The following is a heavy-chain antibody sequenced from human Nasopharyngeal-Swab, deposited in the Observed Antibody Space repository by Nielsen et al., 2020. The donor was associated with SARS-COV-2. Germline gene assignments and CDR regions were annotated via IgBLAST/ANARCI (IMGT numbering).Heavy chain of an antibody. CDR1: GFTFSDYT. D-gene: IGHD2-2*01. J-gene: IGHJ6*03. V-gene: IGHV3-23*01. CDR3: ARDPSTDYYYMDV. CDR2: ISPSGGAT. Sequence: GESLKISCVASGFTFSDYTMSWVRQSPGKGLEWVSLISPSGGATYFADSVKGRFTVSRDNSRNTLYLQMNSLRADDTAVYYCARDPSTDYYYMDVWGKGTTVTVSS.